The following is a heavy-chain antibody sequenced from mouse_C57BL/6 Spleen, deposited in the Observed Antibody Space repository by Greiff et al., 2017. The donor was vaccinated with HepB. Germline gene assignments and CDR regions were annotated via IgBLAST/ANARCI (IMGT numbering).Heavy chain of an antibody. CDR2: IHPNSGST. J-gene: IGHJ4*01. Sequence: QVHVKQPGAELVKPGASVKLSCKASGYTFTSYWMHWVKQRPGQGLEWIGMIHPNSGSTNYNEKFKSKATLTVDKSSSTAYMQLSSLTSEDSAVYYCARSDYSTPYYAMDYWGQGTSVTVSS. CDR3: ARSDYSTPYYAMDY. D-gene: IGHD2-5*01. CDR1: GYTFTSYW. V-gene: IGHV1-64*01.